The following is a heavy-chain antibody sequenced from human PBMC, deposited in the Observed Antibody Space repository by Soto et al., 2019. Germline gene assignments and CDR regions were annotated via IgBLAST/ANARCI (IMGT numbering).Heavy chain of an antibody. Sequence: HPGGSLRLSCAASGFTFSSYWMSWVRQAPGKGLEWVANIKQDGSEKYYVDSVKGRFTISRDNAKNSLYLQMNSLRAEDTAVYYCARNFYDILTGSLAHYYYGMDVWGQGTTVTVSS. CDR1: GFTFSSYW. V-gene: IGHV3-7*03. CDR2: IKQDGSEK. CDR3: ARNFYDILTGSLAHYYYGMDV. J-gene: IGHJ6*02. D-gene: IGHD3-9*01.